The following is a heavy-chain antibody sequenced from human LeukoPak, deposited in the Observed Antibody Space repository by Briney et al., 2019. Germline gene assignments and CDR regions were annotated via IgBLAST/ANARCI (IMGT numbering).Heavy chain of an antibody. CDR2: ISSSSRYI. J-gene: IGHJ4*02. CDR1: GFTFGTYT. D-gene: IGHD3-10*01. Sequence: GGSLRLSCAASGFTFGTYTLNWVRQAPGKGLEWVSSISSSSRYIYYADSVKGRFTISRDNAKNSLYLQMNSLRAEDTAVYYCARDRSPGNFDYWGQGTLVTVSS. V-gene: IGHV3-21*01. CDR3: ARDRSPGNFDY.